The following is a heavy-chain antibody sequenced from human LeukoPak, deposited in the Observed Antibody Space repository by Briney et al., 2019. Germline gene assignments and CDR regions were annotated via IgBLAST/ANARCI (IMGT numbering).Heavy chain of an antibody. CDR3: ARELGSSGGSFDY. CDR1: GFTFSSYA. Sequence: HSGGSLRLSCAAPGFTFSSYAMHWVRQAPGKGLEWVAVISYDGSNKYYADSVKGRFTISRDNSKNTLYLQMNSLRAEDTAVYYCARELGSSGGSFDYWGQGTLVTVFS. J-gene: IGHJ4*02. D-gene: IGHD6-19*01. V-gene: IGHV3-30-3*01. CDR2: ISYDGSNK.